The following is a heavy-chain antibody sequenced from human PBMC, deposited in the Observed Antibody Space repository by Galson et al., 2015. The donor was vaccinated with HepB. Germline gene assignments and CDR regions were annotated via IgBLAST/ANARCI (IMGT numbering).Heavy chain of an antibody. V-gene: IGHV1-69*04. CDR1: GGTFSSYA. D-gene: IGHD6-19*01. CDR2: IIPILGIA. J-gene: IGHJ4*02. Sequence: SVKVSCKASGGTFSSYAISWVRQAPGQGLEWMGRIIPILGIANYAQKFQGRVTITADKSTSTAYMELSSLKASDTAMYYCARRGYSSGRGFDYWGQGTLVTVSS. CDR3: ARRGYSSGRGFDY.